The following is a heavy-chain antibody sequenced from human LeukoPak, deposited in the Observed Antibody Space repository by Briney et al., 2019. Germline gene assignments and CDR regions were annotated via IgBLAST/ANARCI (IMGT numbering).Heavy chain of an antibody. D-gene: IGHD5-12*01. CDR1: GFMFSSYG. CDR3: ARDLAGYGGAFDI. V-gene: IGHV3-21*01. CDR2: ISSSSSYI. Sequence: GGSLRLSCAASGFMFSSYGMNWVRQAPGKGLEWVSAISSSSSYIYYADSVKGRFTISRDNAKNSLYLQMNSLRAEDTAVYYCARDLAGYGGAFDIWGQGTMVTVS. J-gene: IGHJ3*02.